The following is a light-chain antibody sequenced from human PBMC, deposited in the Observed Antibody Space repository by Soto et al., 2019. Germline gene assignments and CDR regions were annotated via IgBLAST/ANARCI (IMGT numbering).Light chain of an antibody. V-gene: IGLV2-14*01. Sequence: QSALTQPASVSGSPGQSITISCTGTSSDVGGYNYVSWYQQHPGKAPKLMIYEVSNRPSGVSNRFSGSKSGNTASLTISGLQAEDEADYYCSSYTSSSNPQRVFGGGTKLTVL. CDR2: EVS. J-gene: IGLJ2*01. CDR1: SSDVGGYNY. CDR3: SSYTSSSNPQRV.